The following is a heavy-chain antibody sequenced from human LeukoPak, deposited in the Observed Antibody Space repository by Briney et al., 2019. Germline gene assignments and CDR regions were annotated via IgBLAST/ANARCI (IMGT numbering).Heavy chain of an antibody. CDR2: ISGSGGST. CDR3: AKERYGDFDY. Sequence: GGSLRLSCAASGFTFSNDAMNWVRHAPGKGLEWVSTISGSGGSTYFADSVKGRFTISRDNSKNTLYLQMNSLRAEDTAVYYCAKERYGDFDYWGQGTLVTVSS. CDR1: GFTFSNDA. J-gene: IGHJ4*02. V-gene: IGHV3-23*01. D-gene: IGHD4-17*01.